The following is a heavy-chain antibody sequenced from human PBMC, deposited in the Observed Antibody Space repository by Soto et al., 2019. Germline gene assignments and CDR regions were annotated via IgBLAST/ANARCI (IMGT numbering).Heavy chain of an antibody. CDR2: ISGRGGNT. CDR1: GFTFSNYA. D-gene: IGHD2-15*01. V-gene: IGHV3-23*01. Sequence: EMQLLESGGGLVQPGGSLKLSCAASGFTFSNYAMSWVRQAPGKGLEWGSTISGRGGNTYYADSVKGRFTISRDNSRNTLYLQMDSLRVEDSAVYSCAKAGCSGGTCYLYYFDYGGQGALVTVSS. CDR3: AKAGCSGGTCYLYYFDY. J-gene: IGHJ4*02.